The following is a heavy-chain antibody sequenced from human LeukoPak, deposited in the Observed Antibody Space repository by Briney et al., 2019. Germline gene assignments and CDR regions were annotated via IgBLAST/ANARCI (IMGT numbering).Heavy chain of an antibody. CDR2: ISYDGRNK. Sequence: GGSLRLSCAASGFTFSSYAMHWVRQAPGKGLEWVSVISYDGRNKYYADSVKGRFTISRDNSKNTLYLQMSSLRAEDTAVYYCARLVITTTTEFDYWGQGTLVTVSS. J-gene: IGHJ4*02. CDR1: GFTFSSYA. CDR3: ARLVITTTTEFDY. D-gene: IGHD3-22*01. V-gene: IGHV3-30*04.